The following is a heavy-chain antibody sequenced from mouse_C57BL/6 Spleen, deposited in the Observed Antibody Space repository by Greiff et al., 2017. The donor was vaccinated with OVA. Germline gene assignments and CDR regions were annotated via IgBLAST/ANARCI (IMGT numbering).Heavy chain of an antibody. J-gene: IGHJ3*01. CDR1: GYSITSGYD. V-gene: IGHV3-1*01. D-gene: IGHD3-2*02. Sequence: EVKLVESGPGMVKPSQSLSLTCTVTGYSITSGYDWHWIRHFPGNKLEWMGYISYSGSTNYNPSLKSRISITHDTSKNHFFLKLNSVTTEDTATYYCAREGDSSGPWFAYWGQGTLVTVSA. CDR3: AREGDSSGPWFAY. CDR2: ISYSGST.